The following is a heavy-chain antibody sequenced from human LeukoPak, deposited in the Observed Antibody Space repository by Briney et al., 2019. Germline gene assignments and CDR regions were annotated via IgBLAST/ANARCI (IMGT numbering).Heavy chain of an antibody. Sequence: PGGSLRLSCAASGFTFSSYAMSWVRQAPGKGLEWVSAISGSGGSKYYADSVKGRFTISRDNSKNTLYLQMNSLRAEDTAVYYCAKDGSLVDIVATIHFDYWGQGTLVTVSS. V-gene: IGHV3-23*01. CDR1: GFTFSSYA. J-gene: IGHJ4*02. D-gene: IGHD5-12*01. CDR3: AKDGSLVDIVATIHFDY. CDR2: ISGSGGSK.